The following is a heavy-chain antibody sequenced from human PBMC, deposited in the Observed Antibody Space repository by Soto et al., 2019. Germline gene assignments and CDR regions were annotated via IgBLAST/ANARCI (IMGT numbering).Heavy chain of an antibody. J-gene: IGHJ4*02. Sequence: VQLVESGGGVVQPGRSLRLSCAAAGFTFSDYAMHWVRQAPGKGLEWVAVVAHDGRNTHYADSVKGRFTISRDTSKNTVSLEMTSLRAEDTAVYYCAKGGRQWLVTSDFNYWGQGALVTVSS. V-gene: IGHV3-30*18. CDR1: GFTFSDYA. CDR2: VAHDGRNT. CDR3: AKGGRQWLVTSDFNY. D-gene: IGHD6-19*01.